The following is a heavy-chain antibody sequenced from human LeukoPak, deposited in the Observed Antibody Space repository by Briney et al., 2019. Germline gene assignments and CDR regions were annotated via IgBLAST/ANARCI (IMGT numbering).Heavy chain of an antibody. CDR3: AKSDYGGIYNPFDY. J-gene: IGHJ4*02. V-gene: IGHV3-23*01. D-gene: IGHD4/OR15-4a*01. Sequence: TGGSLRLSCAASGFTFSSYAMSWVRQASGKGLEWVSAISGSGGSTYYADSVKGRFTISRDNSKNTLYLQMNSLRAEDTAVYYCAKSDYGGIYNPFDYWGQGTLVTVSS. CDR2: ISGSGGST. CDR1: GFTFSSYA.